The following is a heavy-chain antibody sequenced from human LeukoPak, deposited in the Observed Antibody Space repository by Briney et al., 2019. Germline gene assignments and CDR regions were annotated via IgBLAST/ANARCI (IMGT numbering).Heavy chain of an antibody. CDR3: VKDHFVGYSSYYFDY. CDR2: TSFDGSRT. V-gene: IGHV3-30*18. D-gene: IGHD5-24*01. CDR1: GFTFNVYG. J-gene: IGHJ4*02. Sequence: GGSLRLSCAASGFTFNVYGMHWVRQAPGKGLEWVALTSFDGSRTYYADSVKGRFIISRDNSMDTLDLQMNSLKSDDTAIYYCVKDHFVGYSSYYFDYWGQGTLVTVSS.